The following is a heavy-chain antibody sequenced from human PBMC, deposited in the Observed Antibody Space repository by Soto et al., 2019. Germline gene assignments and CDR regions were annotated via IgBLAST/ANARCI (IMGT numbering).Heavy chain of an antibody. CDR2: IHHSGST. D-gene: IGHD2-21*02. CDR3: ARGKGDAFEY. V-gene: IGHV4-59*01. CDR1: GGSINTYY. Sequence: SETLSLTCAVSGGSINTYYWSWVRQPPGKGLEWIGSIHHSGSTNYNPSLNSRVTISIDTSKNKLSLWLNSVTAADTAVYYCARGKGDAFEYWGQGILVTVSS. J-gene: IGHJ4*02.